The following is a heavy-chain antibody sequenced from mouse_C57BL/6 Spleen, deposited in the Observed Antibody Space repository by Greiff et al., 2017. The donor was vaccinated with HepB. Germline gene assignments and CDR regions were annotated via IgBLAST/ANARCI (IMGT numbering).Heavy chain of an antibody. CDR2: IYPGDGDT. V-gene: IGHV1-82*01. D-gene: IGHD2-1*01. CDR1: GYAFSSSW. J-gene: IGHJ4*01. CDR3: ARKRVYYGNYDYAMDY. Sequence: VQLVESGPELVKPGASVKISCKASGYAFSSSWMNWVKQRPGKGLEWIGRIYPGDGDTNYNGKFKGKATLTADKSSSTAYMQLSSLTSEDSAVYFCARKRVYYGNYDYAMDYWGQGTSVTVSS.